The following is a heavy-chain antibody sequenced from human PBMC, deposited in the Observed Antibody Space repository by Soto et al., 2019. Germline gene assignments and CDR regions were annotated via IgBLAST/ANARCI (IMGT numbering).Heavy chain of an antibody. J-gene: IGHJ4*02. CDR2: IYYSGST. V-gene: IGHV4-39*01. CDR1: GGSISDSSYF. D-gene: IGHD2-15*01. CDR3: ARRGVSSYYSNY. Sequence: SETLSLTCTVSGGSISDSSYFWDWIRQPPGKGLEWIGNIYYSGSTYYNLSLKSRVTISVDTSKNQFSLKLSSVTAADTAVYYCARRGVSSYYSNYWGLGTLVTVS.